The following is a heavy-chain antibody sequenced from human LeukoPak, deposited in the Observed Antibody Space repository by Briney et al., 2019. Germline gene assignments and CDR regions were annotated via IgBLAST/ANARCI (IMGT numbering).Heavy chain of an antibody. CDR3: ARDSSGYQ. J-gene: IGHJ4*02. CDR2: IKEDGSEK. CDR1: GFTFSTYW. V-gene: IGHV3-7*01. Sequence: PGGSLRLSCAASGFTFSTYWMSWVRQAPGKGLEWVSNIKEDGSEKYYGDSVKGRFTISRDNAKNSLYLQMNSLRAEDTAVYYCARDSSGYQWGQGTLVTVSS. D-gene: IGHD3-22*01.